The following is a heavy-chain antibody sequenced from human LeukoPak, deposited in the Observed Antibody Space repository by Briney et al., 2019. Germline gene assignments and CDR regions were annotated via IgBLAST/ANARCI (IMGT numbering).Heavy chain of an antibody. Sequence: GGSLRLSCAASGFTFDDYAMHWVRQAPGKGLEWVSGISWNSGSIGYADSVKGRFTISRDNAKNSLYLQMNSLRAEDMALYYCVKDVTGGYDFYYFDYWGQGTLVTVSS. J-gene: IGHJ4*02. V-gene: IGHV3-9*03. CDR2: ISWNSGSI. CDR3: VKDVTGGYDFYYFDY. D-gene: IGHD5-12*01. CDR1: GFTFDDYA.